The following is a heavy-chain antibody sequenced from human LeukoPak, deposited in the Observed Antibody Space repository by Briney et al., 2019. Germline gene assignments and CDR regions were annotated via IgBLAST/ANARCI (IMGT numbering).Heavy chain of an antibody. Sequence: GRSLRLSCAASGFTFDDYAMHWVRQAPGKGLEWVSGISWNSGTIGYVDSVKGRFTISRDNAKNSLYLQMNSLRAEDTALYYCAKDIGYSYGVDHWGQGTLVTVSS. CDR2: ISWNSGTI. CDR1: GFTFDDYA. J-gene: IGHJ4*02. D-gene: IGHD5-18*01. CDR3: AKDIGYSYGVDH. V-gene: IGHV3-9*01.